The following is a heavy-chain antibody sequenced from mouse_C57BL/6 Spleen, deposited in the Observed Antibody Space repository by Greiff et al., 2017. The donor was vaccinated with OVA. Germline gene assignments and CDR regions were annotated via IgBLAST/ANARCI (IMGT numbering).Heavy chain of an antibody. Sequence: QVQLQQPGAELVKPGASVKLSCKASGYTFTSYWMHWVKQRPGRGLEWIGRIDPNSGGTKYNEKFKSKATLTVDKPSSTAYMPLSSLTSGDSAVYLSSRFPFHYYGSSYELGYFAYWGQGTPLTVSA. CDR1: GYTFTSYW. V-gene: IGHV1-72*01. CDR2: IDPNSGGT. CDR3: SRFPFHYYGSSYELGYFAY. J-gene: IGHJ2*01. D-gene: IGHD1-1*01.